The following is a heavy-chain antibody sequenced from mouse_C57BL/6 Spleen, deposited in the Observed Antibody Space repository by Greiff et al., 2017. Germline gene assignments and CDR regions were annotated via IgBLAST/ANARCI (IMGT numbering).Heavy chain of an antibody. CDR2: IYPGDGDT. D-gene: IGHD2-3*01. J-gene: IGHJ1*03. Sequence: VQLVESGPELVKPGASVKISCKASGYAFSSSWMNWVKQRPGKGLEWIGRIYPGDGDTNYNGKFKGKATLTADKSSSTAYMQLSSLTSEDSAVYCCATRDGYPWYFDVWGTGTTVTVSS. V-gene: IGHV1-82*01. CDR3: ATRDGYPWYFDV. CDR1: GYAFSSSW.